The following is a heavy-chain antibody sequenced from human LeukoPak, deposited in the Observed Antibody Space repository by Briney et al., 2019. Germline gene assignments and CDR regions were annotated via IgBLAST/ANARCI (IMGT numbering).Heavy chain of an antibody. J-gene: IGHJ3*02. CDR2: INSDGSST. CDR3: ASFKMTPDAFDI. Sequence: PGGSLRLSCAASGFTFSSYWMHWVRQAPGKGLVWVSRINSDGSSTSYADSVKGRFTISRDNAKNTLYLQMNSLRAEDTAVYYCASFKMTPDAFDIWGQGTMVTVSS. V-gene: IGHV3-74*01. CDR1: GFTFSSYW. D-gene: IGHD2-15*01.